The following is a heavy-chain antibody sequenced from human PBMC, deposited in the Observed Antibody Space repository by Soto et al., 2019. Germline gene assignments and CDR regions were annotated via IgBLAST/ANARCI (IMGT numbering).Heavy chain of an antibody. V-gene: IGHV4-30-2*01. CDR2: IYHSGST. D-gene: IGHD4-4*01. CDR1: GGSISSGGYS. J-gene: IGHJ4*02. CDR3: ARGITTVTILDY. Sequence: PSETLSLTCAVSGGSISSGGYSWSWIQQPPGKGLEWIGYIYHSGSTYYNPSLKSRVTISVDRSKNQFSLKLSSVTAADTAVYNCARGITTVTILDYWGQGTLVPVSS.